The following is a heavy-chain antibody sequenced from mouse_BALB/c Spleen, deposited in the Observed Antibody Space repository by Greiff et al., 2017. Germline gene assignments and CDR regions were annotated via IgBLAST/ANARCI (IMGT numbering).Heavy chain of an antibody. CDR1: GFTFSSYA. Sequence: EVQVVESGGGLVKPGGSLKLSCAASGFTFSSYAMSWVRQTPEKRLEWVASISSGGSTYYPDSVKGRFTISRDNARNILYLQMSSLRSEDTAMYYCARDYGNYDFDYWGQGTTLTVSS. CDR3: ARDYGNYDFDY. V-gene: IGHV5-6-5*01. CDR2: ISSGGST. J-gene: IGHJ2*01. D-gene: IGHD2-1*01.